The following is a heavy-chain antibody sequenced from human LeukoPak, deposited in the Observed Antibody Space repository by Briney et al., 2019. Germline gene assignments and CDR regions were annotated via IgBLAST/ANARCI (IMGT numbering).Heavy chain of an antibody. J-gene: IGHJ4*02. CDR3: AREVVSIPSYFES. CDR1: VVTLSNYA. V-gene: IGHV3-53*01. Sequence: GGSLRLSCVASVVTLSNYAMSWARQARGRGLEWVSFFYRGETTYYAESVRGRFTISRDISKNTLYLLMNSLIPEDTAVYYCAREVVSIPSYFESWGQGTRVTVSS. D-gene: IGHD2-15*01. CDR2: FYRGETT.